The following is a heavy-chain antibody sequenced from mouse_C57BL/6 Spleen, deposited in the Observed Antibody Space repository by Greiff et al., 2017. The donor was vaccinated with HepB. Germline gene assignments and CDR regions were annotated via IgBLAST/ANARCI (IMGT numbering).Heavy chain of an antibody. J-gene: IGHJ2*01. CDR3: TTSGTVVARNFDY. Sequence: EVQLQQSGAELVRPGASVKLSCTASGFNIKDDYMHWVKQRPEQGLEWIGWIDPENGDTEYASKFQGKATITADTSSNTAYLQLSSLTSEDTAVYYCTTSGTVVARNFDYWGQGTTLTVSS. D-gene: IGHD1-1*01. V-gene: IGHV14-4*01. CDR2: IDPENGDT. CDR1: GFNIKDDY.